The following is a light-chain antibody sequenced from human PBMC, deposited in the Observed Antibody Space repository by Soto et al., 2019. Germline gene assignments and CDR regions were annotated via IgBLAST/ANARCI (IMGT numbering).Light chain of an antibody. J-gene: IGKJ1*01. CDR3: QQYNDRLWT. CDR1: QSISSN. Sequence: EIVMTQSPATLSMSPGQRATLSCRASQSISSNLAWYQQKPGQAPRLLMYGASTRATGIPARFSASGSGTEFTLTISSLQFEDFAVYYCQQYNDRLWTFGQGTKVEIK. CDR2: GAS. V-gene: IGKV3-15*01.